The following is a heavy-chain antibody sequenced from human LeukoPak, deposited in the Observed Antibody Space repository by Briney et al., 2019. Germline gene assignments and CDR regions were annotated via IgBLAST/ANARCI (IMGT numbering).Heavy chain of an antibody. V-gene: IGHV1-69*06. Sequence: SVKLSCKASGGTFSSYAISWVRQAPGHGLEWMGRIIPIFGTANYAQKFQGRVTITADKSTSTAYMELSSLRSEDTAVYYCARNLGYGGNPYFDYWGQGTLVTVSS. D-gene: IGHD4-23*01. CDR1: GGTFSSYA. J-gene: IGHJ4*02. CDR2: IIPIFGTA. CDR3: ARNLGYGGNPYFDY.